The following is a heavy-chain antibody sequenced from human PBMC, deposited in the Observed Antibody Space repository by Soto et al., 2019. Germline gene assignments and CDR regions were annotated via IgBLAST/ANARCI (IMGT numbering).Heavy chain of an antibody. V-gene: IGHV3-23*01. Sequence: GGSLRLSCAASGFTFSSYAMIWVRQAPGKGLEWVSTISGSGGSTYYAESVKGRFTISRDNFGNTLSLQMNSLRAEDTAIYYCAIAPYGSSSSGGAYFDYWGQGTLVTVSS. J-gene: IGHJ4*02. CDR1: GFTFSSYA. CDR3: AIAPYGSSSSGGAYFDY. D-gene: IGHD6-6*01. CDR2: ISGSGGST.